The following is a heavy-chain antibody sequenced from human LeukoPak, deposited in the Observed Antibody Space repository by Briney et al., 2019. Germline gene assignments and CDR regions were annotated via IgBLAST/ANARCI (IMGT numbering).Heavy chain of an antibody. CDR1: GFTFSSYS. V-gene: IGHV3-21*01. CDR3: AREGYCSGGSCQSFDY. D-gene: IGHD2-15*01. Sequence: PGGSLRLSCAASGFTFSSYSMNWVRQAPGKGLEWVSSISSSSSYIYYADSVKGRFTISRDNAKNSLYLQMNSLRAEDTAVYYCAREGYCSGGSCQSFDYWGQGTLVTVSS. J-gene: IGHJ4*02. CDR2: ISSSSSYI.